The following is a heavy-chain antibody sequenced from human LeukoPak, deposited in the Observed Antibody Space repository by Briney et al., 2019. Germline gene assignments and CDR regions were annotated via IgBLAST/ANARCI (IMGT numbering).Heavy chain of an antibody. V-gene: IGHV3-23*01. D-gene: IGHD3-10*01. Sequence: PSGTLSLTCAVSVGSLNSGNWWSWVRQSPGKGLEWVSVISRRDDYTYYADSVKGRFTISRDNSKNTLYLQMNTLRAEDTAVYYCANDYRSGSFHDFWGQGTLVTVSS. CDR3: ANDYRSGSFHDF. J-gene: IGHJ4*02. CDR2: ISRRDDYT. CDR1: VGSLNSGN.